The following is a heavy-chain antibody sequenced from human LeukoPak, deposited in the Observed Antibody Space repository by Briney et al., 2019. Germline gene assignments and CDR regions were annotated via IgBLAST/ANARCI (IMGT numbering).Heavy chain of an antibody. V-gene: IGHV4-59*11. J-gene: IGHJ4*02. CDR3: ARDTTGYDYAGYFDY. D-gene: IGHD4-17*01. CDR2: IYYSGTT. CDR1: GGSISSHY. Sequence: SETLSLTCTVSGGSISSHYWSWIRQPPGKGLEWIGYIYYSGTTNYNPSLKSRVTISVDTSKNQFSLKLSSVTAADTAVYYCARDTTGYDYAGYFDYWGQGTLVTVSS.